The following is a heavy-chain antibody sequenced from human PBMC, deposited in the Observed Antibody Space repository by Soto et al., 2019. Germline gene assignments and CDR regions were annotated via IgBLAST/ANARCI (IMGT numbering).Heavy chain of an antibody. J-gene: IGHJ5*02. CDR1: GFTFSSYS. CDR3: AKDPNYDFWSGYSGSGWFDP. CDR2: ISGSSSNM. V-gene: IGHV3-21*01. Sequence: PGGSLRLSCAASGFTFSSYSMNWVRQTPGKGLEWVSSISGSSSNMYYADSVKGRFTISRDNAKNSLYLQMNSLRAEDTAVYYCAKDPNYDFWSGYSGSGWFDPWGQGTLVTVYS. D-gene: IGHD3-3*01.